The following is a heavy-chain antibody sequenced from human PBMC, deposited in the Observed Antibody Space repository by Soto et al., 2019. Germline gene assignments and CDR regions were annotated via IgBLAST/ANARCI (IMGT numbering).Heavy chain of an antibody. CDR2: IIPIFGTA. J-gene: IGHJ3*02. CDR1: GGTFSSYA. D-gene: IGHD5-12*01. Sequence: SVKVSCKASGGTFSSYAISWVRQAPGQGLEWMGGIIPIFGTANYAQKFQGRVTITADESTSTAYMELSSPRSEDTAVYYCARAGASGYDRADAFDIWGQGTMVTVSS. V-gene: IGHV1-69*13. CDR3: ARAGASGYDRADAFDI.